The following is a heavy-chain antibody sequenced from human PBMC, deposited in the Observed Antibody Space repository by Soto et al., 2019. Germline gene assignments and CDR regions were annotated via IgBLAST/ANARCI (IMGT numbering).Heavy chain of an antibody. J-gene: IGHJ4*02. Sequence: VQLVASGGGLVQPGGSLRLSCAASGFTFSNYWMHWVRRGPGKGLVWVSRINSDETIISYADSVKGRFTISRDNAKNTLYLQMSSLRVEDTTLYYCVCFECGRTAVVTAMEANGYWGQGTLVTVSS. CDR3: VCFECGRTAVVTAMEANGY. CDR1: GFTFSNYW. V-gene: IGHV3-74*01. D-gene: IGHD2-21*02. CDR2: INSDETII.